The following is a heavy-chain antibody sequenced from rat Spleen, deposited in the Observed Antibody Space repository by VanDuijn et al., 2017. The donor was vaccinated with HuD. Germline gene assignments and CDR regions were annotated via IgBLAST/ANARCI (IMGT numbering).Heavy chain of an antibody. V-gene: IGHV6-8*01. CDR1: GFTFSHAW. J-gene: IGHJ2*01. D-gene: IGHD1-7*01. Sequence: EVQLVETGGSLVQPGKSLKLTCATSGFTFSHAWMHWVRQSPEKQLEWVAQIKAKSNNYATYYAESVKGRFTISRDDSKSSIYLQMNNLKEEDTAIYYCASYDWGQGVMVTVSS. CDR3: ASYD. CDR2: IKAKSNNYAT.